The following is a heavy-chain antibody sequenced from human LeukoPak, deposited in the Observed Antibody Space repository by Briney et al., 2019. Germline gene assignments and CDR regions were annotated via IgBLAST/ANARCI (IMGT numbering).Heavy chain of an antibody. Sequence: ETLSLTCTVSGGSVSDYYWSWIRQAPGKGLEWVANIKQDGSEKYYVDSVKGRFTISRDNAKNSLYLQMNSLRAEDTAVYYCASHIAGIAAAGNFRGYWGQGTLVTVSS. D-gene: IGHD6-13*01. CDR2: IKQDGSEK. J-gene: IGHJ4*02. CDR1: GGSVSDYY. CDR3: ASHIAGIAAAGNFRGY. V-gene: IGHV3-7*01.